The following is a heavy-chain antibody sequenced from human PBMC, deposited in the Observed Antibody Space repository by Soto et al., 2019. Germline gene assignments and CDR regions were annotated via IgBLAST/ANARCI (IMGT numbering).Heavy chain of an antibody. CDR1: GYTLTELS. CDR2: FDPEDGET. Sequence: ASVKVSCKVSGYTLTELSMHWVRQAPGKGLEWMGGFDPEDGETIYAQKFQGRVTMTEDTSTDTAYMELSSLRSEDTAVYYCATGIVAPAALYYYYGMDVWGQGTTVTVSS. D-gene: IGHD2-2*01. CDR3: ATGIVAPAALYYYYGMDV. J-gene: IGHJ6*02. V-gene: IGHV1-24*01.